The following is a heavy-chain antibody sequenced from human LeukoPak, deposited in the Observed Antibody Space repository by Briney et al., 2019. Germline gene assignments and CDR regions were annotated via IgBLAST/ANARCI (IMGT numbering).Heavy chain of an antibody. CDR3: AREYSVPKQNRFGELIV. CDR1: GFTFSSYA. CDR2: ISGSGGST. D-gene: IGHD3-10*01. V-gene: IGHV3-23*01. J-gene: IGHJ4*02. Sequence: GGSLRLSCAASGFTFSSYAMSWVRQAPGKGLEWVSAISGSGGSTYYADSVKGRFTISRDNSKNTLYLQMNSLRAEDTAVYYCAREYSVPKQNRFGELIVWGQGTLVTVSS.